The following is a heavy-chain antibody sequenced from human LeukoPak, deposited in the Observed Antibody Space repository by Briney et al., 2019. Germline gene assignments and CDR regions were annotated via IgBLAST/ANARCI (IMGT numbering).Heavy chain of an antibody. J-gene: IGHJ2*01. Sequence: NSSETLSLTCAVYGGSFSGYYWSWIRQPPGKGLEWIEEINHSGSTNYNPSLKSRVTISVNTSKNQISLKLTSVTAADTAIYYCARDKGPYWYFDLWGRGTLVTVSS. CDR2: INHSGST. V-gene: IGHV4-34*01. CDR3: ARDKGPYWYFDL. CDR1: GGSFSGYY.